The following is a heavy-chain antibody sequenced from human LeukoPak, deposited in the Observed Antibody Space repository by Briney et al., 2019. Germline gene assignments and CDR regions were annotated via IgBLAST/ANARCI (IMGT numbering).Heavy chain of an antibody. J-gene: IGHJ5*02. D-gene: IGHD2-8*01. Sequence: PSETLSLTCTVSGGSISSYYWSWIRQPPGKGLEWIGYIYYSGSTNYNPSLKSRVTISVDTSKNQFSLKLSSVTAADTAVYYCARVRKDIVLMVYAAGWFDPWGQGTLVTVSS. CDR2: IYYSGST. CDR3: ARVRKDIVLMVYAAGWFDP. V-gene: IGHV4-59*12. CDR1: GGSISSYY.